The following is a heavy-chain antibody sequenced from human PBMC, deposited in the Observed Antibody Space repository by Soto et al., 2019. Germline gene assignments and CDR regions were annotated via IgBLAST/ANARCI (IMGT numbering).Heavy chain of an antibody. CDR2: ISATGGGT. V-gene: IGHV3-23*01. D-gene: IGHD3-16*01. CDR1: GFKFSNYA. J-gene: IGHJ4*02. CDR3: AKDRRAGGNSAFYFDF. Sequence: HPGGSLRLSCAASGFKFSNYAMSWVRQAPGKGLEWVSLISATGGGTYYADSVKGRFTISRDNSHNTLYLQVHSLTAEDTAVYYCAKDRRAGGNSAFYFDFWGQGALVTVS.